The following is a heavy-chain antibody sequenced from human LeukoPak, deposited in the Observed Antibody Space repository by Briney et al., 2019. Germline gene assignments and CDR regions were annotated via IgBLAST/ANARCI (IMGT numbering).Heavy chain of an antibody. V-gene: IGHV1-18*01. CDR2: ISAYNGNT. Sequence: GASVKVSCKASGYTFTSYGISWVRQAPGQGLEWMGWISAYNGNTNYAQKLQGRVTMTTDTSTSTAYMELRSLRSDDTAVYYCARVRGTKYQLPHYFDYWGQGTLVTVSS. CDR3: ARVRGTKYQLPHYFDY. J-gene: IGHJ4*02. CDR1: GYTFTSYG. D-gene: IGHD2-2*01.